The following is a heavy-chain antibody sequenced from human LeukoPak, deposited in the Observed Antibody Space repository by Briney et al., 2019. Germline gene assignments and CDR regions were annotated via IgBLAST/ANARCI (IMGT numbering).Heavy chain of an antibody. J-gene: IGHJ4*02. D-gene: IGHD3-16*01. Sequence: SETLSLTCAVYGGSFSGYYWSWIRQPPGKGLEWIGEINHSGSTNYNPSLKSRVTISVDTSKNQFSLKLSSVTAADTAVYYCARSPWGLRGSGYFDYWGQGTLVTVSS. CDR2: INHSGST. CDR1: GGSFSGYY. CDR3: ARSPWGLRGSGYFDY. V-gene: IGHV4-34*01.